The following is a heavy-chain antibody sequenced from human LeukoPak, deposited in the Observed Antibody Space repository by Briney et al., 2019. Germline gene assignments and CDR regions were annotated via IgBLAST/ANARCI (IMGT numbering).Heavy chain of an antibody. CDR2: ISSSGSTI. D-gene: IGHD3-22*01. Sequence: GGSLRLSCGASGFTFSSYEMNWVRQAPGKGLEWVSYISSSGSTIYYSDSVKGRFTISRDNAKNSLYLQMNSLRAEDTAVYYCAKGSGSGYSSSDSWGQGTLVTVSS. V-gene: IGHV3-48*03. CDR3: AKGSGSGYSSSDS. J-gene: IGHJ5*01. CDR1: GFTFSSYE.